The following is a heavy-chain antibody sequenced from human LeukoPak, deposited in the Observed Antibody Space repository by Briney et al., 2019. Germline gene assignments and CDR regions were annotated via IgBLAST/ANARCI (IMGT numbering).Heavy chain of an antibody. J-gene: IGHJ3*02. V-gene: IGHV1-69*05. CDR1: GGTFSSYA. D-gene: IGHD3-16*02. CDR2: IIPIFGTA. Sequence: GSSVKVSCKASGGTFSSYAISWVRQAPGQGLEWMGRIIPIFGTANYAQKFQGRVTITTDESTSTAYMELSSVTAADTAVYYCARPSIDDAFDIWGQGTMVTVSS. CDR3: ARPSIDDAFDI.